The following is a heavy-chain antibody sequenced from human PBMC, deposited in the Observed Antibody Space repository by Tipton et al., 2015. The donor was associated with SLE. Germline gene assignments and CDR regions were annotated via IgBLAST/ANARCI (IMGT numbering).Heavy chain of an antibody. D-gene: IGHD5-12*01. J-gene: IGHJ4*02. V-gene: IGHV4-39*01. CDR3: ARQVASFDY. CDR2: IFYSGST. Sequence: TLSLTCTVSGDSIGSRSYHWGWIRQPPGKGLEWIGSIFYSGSTSYNPSLQSRVTISVDTSKNQFSLKLNSVTASDTAVYYCARQVASFDYWGQGTLVTVSS. CDR1: GDSIGSRSYH.